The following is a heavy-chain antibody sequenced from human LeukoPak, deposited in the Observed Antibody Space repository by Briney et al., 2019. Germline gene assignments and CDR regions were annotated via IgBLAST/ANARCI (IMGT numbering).Heavy chain of an antibody. V-gene: IGHV3-33*06. CDR1: GFTFSSYG. J-gene: IGHJ3*02. Sequence: GRSLRLSCAASGFTFSSYGMHWVRQAPGKGLGWVAVIWYDGSNKYYADSVKGRFTISRDNSKNTLYLQMNSLRAEDTAVYYCANLGYCSSTSCLRGDAFDIWGQGTMVTVSS. CDR3: ANLGYCSSTSCLRGDAFDI. CDR2: IWYDGSNK. D-gene: IGHD2-2*01.